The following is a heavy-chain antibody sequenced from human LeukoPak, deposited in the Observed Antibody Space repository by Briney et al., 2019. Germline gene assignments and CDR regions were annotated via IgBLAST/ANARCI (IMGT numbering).Heavy chain of an antibody. CDR1: GGSISSYY. Sequence: PSETLSLTCTVSGGSISSYYWSWSRQPPGKGLEWIGYIYYSGSTSYNPSLKSRVTISVDTSKNQFSLKLSSVTAADTAVYYCARFGGQQPSRWGQGTLVTVSS. CDR3: ARFGGQQPSR. V-gene: IGHV4-59*01. D-gene: IGHD2-15*01. J-gene: IGHJ4*02. CDR2: IYYSGST.